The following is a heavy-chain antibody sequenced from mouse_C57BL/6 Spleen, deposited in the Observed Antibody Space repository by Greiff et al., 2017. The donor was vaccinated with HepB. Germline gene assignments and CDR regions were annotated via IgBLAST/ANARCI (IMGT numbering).Heavy chain of an antibody. J-gene: IGHJ2*01. V-gene: IGHV1-76*01. CDR1: GYTFTDYY. CDR2: IYPGSGNT. D-gene: IGHD1-1*01. CDR3: AREKYYGSSYGGFDY. Sequence: VQLQQSGAELVRPGASVKLSCKASGYTFTDYYINWVKQRPGQGLEWIARIYPGSGNTYYNEKFKGKATLTAEKSSSTAYMQLSSLTSEDSAVYFCAREKYYGSSYGGFDYWGQGTTLTVSS.